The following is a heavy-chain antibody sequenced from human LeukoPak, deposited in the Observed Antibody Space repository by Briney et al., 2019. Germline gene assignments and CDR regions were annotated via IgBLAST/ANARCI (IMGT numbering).Heavy chain of an antibody. CDR2: INHRGST. CDR1: GGSFSGYY. J-gene: IGHJ5*02. CDR3: ARDLRFNWFDP. D-gene: IGHD5-12*01. Sequence: SETLSLTCAVYGGSFSGYYWSWIRQPPGKGLEWIGEINHRGSTNYNPSLKSRVTISVDTSKNQFSLKLSSVTAADTAVYYCARDLRFNWFDPWGQGTLVTVSS. V-gene: IGHV4-34*01.